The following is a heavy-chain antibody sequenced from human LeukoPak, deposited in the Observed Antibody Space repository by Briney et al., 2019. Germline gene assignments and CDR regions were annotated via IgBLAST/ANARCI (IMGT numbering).Heavy chain of an antibody. CDR2: IHPRGGSA. Sequence: ASVKVSCKASGYTFTNYYIHWVRQAPGQGPEWMGIIHPRGGSARYAQRFQGRVSMTRDTSTSTVYMELSRLRPADTAAYYCARHSVNYYDTSGNALDIWGQGTMVTV. CDR3: ARHSVNYYDTSGNALDI. V-gene: IGHV1-46*01. J-gene: IGHJ3*02. D-gene: IGHD3-22*01. CDR1: GYTFTNYY.